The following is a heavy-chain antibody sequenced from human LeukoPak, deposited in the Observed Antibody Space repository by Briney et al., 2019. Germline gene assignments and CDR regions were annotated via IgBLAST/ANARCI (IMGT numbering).Heavy chain of an antibody. V-gene: IGHV4-34*01. D-gene: IGHD1-1*01. Sequence: SETLSLTCAVYGGSFSGYYWSWIRQPPGKGLEWIGEINHSGSTNYNPSLKSRVTISVDTSKNQFSLKLSSVTAADTAVYYCARGTECYFDYWGQGTLVTVSS. CDR2: INHSGST. J-gene: IGHJ4*02. CDR1: GGSFSGYY. CDR3: ARGTECYFDY.